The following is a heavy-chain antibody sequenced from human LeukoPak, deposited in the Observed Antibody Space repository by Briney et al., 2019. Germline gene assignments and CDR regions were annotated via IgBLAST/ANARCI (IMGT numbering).Heavy chain of an antibody. CDR3: AKGPPTMVRGVQLDY. CDR2: ISYDGSNK. J-gene: IGHJ4*02. D-gene: IGHD3-10*01. CDR1: GFTFSSYG. Sequence: GGSLRLSCAASGFTFSSYGMHWVRQAPGKGLEWVAVISYDGSNKYYADSVKGRFTISRDNSKNTLYLQMNSLRAEDTAVYYCAKGPPTMVRGVQLDYRGQGTLVTVSS. V-gene: IGHV3-30*18.